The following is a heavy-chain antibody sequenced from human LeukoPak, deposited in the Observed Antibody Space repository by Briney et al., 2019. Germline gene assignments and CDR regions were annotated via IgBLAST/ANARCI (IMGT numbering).Heavy chain of an antibody. CDR1: GYTFTSYA. CDR2: INAGNGNT. Sequence: ASVKVSCKASGYTFTSYAMHWVRQAPGQRLEWMGWINAGNGNTEYSQKFQGRVTITRDTSASTAYMELSSLRSEDTAVYYCARGVPGRNWFDPWGQGTLVTVSS. V-gene: IGHV1-3*01. CDR3: ARGVPGRNWFDP. J-gene: IGHJ5*02.